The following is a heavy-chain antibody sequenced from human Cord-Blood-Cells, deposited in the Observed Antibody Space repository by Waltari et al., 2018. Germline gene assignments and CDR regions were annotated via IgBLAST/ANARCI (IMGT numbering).Heavy chain of an antibody. D-gene: IGHD3-10*01. V-gene: IGHV4-59*01. J-gene: IGHJ3*02. CDR3: ARDRGSGGDHACDI. CDR2: IYYSGST. CDR1: GGSISSYY. Sequence: QVQLQESGPGLVKPSETLSLTCTVSGGSISSYYWRWIRKPPGKGLEWIGYIYYSGSTNYSPSLKSRVTISVDTSKSQFSLKLSAVTAADTAVYYCARDRGSGGDHACDIWGQGTMVTVSS.